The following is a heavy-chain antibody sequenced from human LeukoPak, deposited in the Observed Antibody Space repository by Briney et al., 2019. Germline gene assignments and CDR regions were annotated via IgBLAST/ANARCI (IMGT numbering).Heavy chain of an antibody. CDR1: GFTFDDYA. V-gene: IGHV3-9*01. Sequence: PGGSLKLSCAASGFTFDDYAMHWVRQAPGKGLEWVSGISWNSGSIGYADSVKGRFTISRDNAKNSLYLQMNSLRAEDTALYYCAKDIFQYQLLYWFDPWGQGTLVTVSS. CDR3: AKDIFQYQLLYWFDP. J-gene: IGHJ5*02. CDR2: ISWNSGSI. D-gene: IGHD2-2*01.